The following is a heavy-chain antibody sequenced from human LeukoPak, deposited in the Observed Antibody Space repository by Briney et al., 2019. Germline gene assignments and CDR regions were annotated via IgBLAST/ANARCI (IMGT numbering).Heavy chain of an antibody. CDR2: IWYDGSNK. CDR1: GFTVSSNY. V-gene: IGHV3-33*08. Sequence: ETGGSLRLSCAASGFTVSSNYMSWVRQAPGKGLEWVALIWYDGSNKYYADSVKGRFTISRDNSKNTLYLQMNSLRAEDTAVYYCARDLDYWGQGTLVTVSS. CDR3: ARDLDY. J-gene: IGHJ4*02.